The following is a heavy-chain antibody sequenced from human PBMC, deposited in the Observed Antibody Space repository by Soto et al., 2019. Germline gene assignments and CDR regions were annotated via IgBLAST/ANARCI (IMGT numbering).Heavy chain of an antibody. CDR1: GFTFSSYG. V-gene: IGHV3-30*03. J-gene: IGHJ6*02. D-gene: IGHD3-22*01. Sequence: GGSLRLSCAASGFTFSSYGMHWVRQAPGKGLEWVAVISYDGSNKYYADSVKGRFTISRDNSKNTLYLQMNSLRAEDTAVYYCGSNYYDSSGYYLSPAKDYYYYGMDVWGQGTTVTVSS. CDR3: GSNYYDSSGYYLSPAKDYYYYGMDV. CDR2: ISYDGSNK.